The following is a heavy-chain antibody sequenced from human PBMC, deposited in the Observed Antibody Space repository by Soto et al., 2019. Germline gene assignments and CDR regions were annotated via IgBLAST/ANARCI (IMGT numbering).Heavy chain of an antibody. CDR1: GGSISSSSNR. CDR2: IYYSENT. Sequence: SETLSLTSTVSGGSISSSSNRWGWIRQPPGKGLEWIGNIYYSENTYYNPSLKSRVTISVDTSKNQFSLRLTSVTAADTAVYYCATHPPYGPLDHWGQGTLVTVSS. CDR3: ATHPPYGPLDH. D-gene: IGHD4-17*01. V-gene: IGHV4-39*01. J-gene: IGHJ4*02.